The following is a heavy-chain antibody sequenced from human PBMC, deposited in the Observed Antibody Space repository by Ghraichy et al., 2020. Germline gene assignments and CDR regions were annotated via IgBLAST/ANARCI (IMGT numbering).Heavy chain of an antibody. CDR1: GGSISSGGYS. Sequence: SETLSLTCAVSGGSISSGGYSWSWIRQPPGKGLEWIGYIYHSGSTYYNPSLKSRVTISVDRSKNQFSLKLSSVTAADTAVYYCARDRVSGSYSGWFDPWGQGTLVTVSS. CDR2: IYHSGST. D-gene: IGHD1-26*01. V-gene: IGHV4-30-2*01. J-gene: IGHJ5*02. CDR3: ARDRVSGSYSGWFDP.